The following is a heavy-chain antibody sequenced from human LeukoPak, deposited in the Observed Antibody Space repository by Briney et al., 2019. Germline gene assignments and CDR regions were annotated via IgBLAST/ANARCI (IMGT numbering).Heavy chain of an antibody. V-gene: IGHV4-34*01. CDR2: INHSGST. Sequence: RPSETLSLTCAVYGGSFSGYYWSWIRQPPGKGLEWIGEINHSGSTNYNPSLKSRVTISVDTSKNQFSLKLSSVTAADTAVYYCARGRRRDTAMVFDYWGQGTLVTVSS. D-gene: IGHD5-18*01. J-gene: IGHJ4*02. CDR3: ARGRRRDTAMVFDY. CDR1: GGSFSGYY.